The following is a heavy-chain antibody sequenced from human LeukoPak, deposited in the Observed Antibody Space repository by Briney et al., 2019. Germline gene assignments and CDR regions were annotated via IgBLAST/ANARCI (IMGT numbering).Heavy chain of an antibody. CDR2: IYYSGST. Sequence: KTSETLSLTCTVSGGSISSGDYYWSWIRQPPGKGLEWIGYIYYSGSTYYNPSLKSRVTISVDTSKNQFSLKLSSVTAADTAVYYCARGTYYYDSSGYYYYYYGMDVWGQGTTVTASS. CDR1: GGSISSGDYY. CDR3: ARGTYYYDSSGYYYYYYGMDV. J-gene: IGHJ6*02. V-gene: IGHV4-30-4*01. D-gene: IGHD3-22*01.